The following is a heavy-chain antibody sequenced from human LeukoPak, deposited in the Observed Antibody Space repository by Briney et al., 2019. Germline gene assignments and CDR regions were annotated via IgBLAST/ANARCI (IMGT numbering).Heavy chain of an antibody. CDR2: IHSGGST. D-gene: IGHD6-19*01. J-gene: IGHJ4*02. CDR3: ARYSSDWGTPDY. Sequence: GGSLRLSCAASGFTVSSNYMSWVRQAPGKGLEWVSVIHSGGSTYYADSVKGRFTISRDNSKNTLYLQMNSLRAEDTAVYYCARYSSDWGTPDYWGQGTLVTVSS. CDR1: GFTVSSNY. V-gene: IGHV3-53*01.